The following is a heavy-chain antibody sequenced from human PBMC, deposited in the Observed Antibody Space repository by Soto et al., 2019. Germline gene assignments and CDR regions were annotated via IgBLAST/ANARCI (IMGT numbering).Heavy chain of an antibody. Sequence: QVQLQQWGAGLLKPSETLSLTCAVYGGSFSGYYWSWIRQPPGKGLEWIGEINHSGSTNYNPYLKSRVTISVDTSKNQFSLELSSVTAADTAVYYGAREAARGGSLGAEYFQHWGQGTLVTVSS. D-gene: IGHD6-25*01. V-gene: IGHV4-34*01. CDR1: GGSFSGYY. CDR2: INHSGST. J-gene: IGHJ1*01. CDR3: AREAARGGSLGAEYFQH.